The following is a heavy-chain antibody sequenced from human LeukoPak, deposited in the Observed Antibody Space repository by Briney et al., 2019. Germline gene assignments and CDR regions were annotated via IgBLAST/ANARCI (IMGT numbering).Heavy chain of an antibody. CDR1: GGSISSSSYY. CDR3: AREITMIVVVITFGSKPYNWFDP. D-gene: IGHD3-22*01. Sequence: SETLSLTCTVSGGSISSSSYYWGWIRQPPGKGLEWIGSIYYSGSTYYNPSLKSRVTISVDTSKNQFSLKLSSVTAADTAVYYCAREITMIVVVITFGSKPYNWFDPWGQGTLVTVSS. CDR2: IYYSGST. J-gene: IGHJ5*02. V-gene: IGHV4-39*07.